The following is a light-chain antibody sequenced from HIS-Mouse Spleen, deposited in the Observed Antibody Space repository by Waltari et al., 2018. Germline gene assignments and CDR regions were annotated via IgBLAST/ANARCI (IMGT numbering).Light chain of an antibody. CDR2: GAS. CDR1: QSVSSN. Sequence: EIVMTQSPATLSVSPGERATLSCRASQSVSSNLAWYQQKPGQAPRLLIYGASTRATGIPARFSGSGSGTEFTLTISSLQPDDFATYYCQQYRTFGQGTKVEIK. J-gene: IGKJ1*01. V-gene: IGKV3-15*01. CDR3: QQYRT.